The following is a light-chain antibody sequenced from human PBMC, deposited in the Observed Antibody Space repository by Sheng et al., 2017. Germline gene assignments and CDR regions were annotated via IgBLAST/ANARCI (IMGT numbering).Light chain of an antibody. J-gene: IGLJ3*02. CDR1: GGRVASNY. V-gene: IGLV6-57*02. Sequence: NFMLTQPHSVSESPGKTVTISCTGSGGRVASNYVQWFQHRPGSGPTTVIYEDHQRPSGVPGRFSGSIDRSSNSASLTISGLQPEDEADYYCQSFDTNNFWVFGGGTKVTVL. CDR2: EDH. CDR3: QSFDTNNFWV.